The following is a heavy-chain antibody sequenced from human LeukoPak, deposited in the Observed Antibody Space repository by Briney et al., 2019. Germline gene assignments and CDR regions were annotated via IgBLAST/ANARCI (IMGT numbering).Heavy chain of an antibody. CDR3: ARARSPSSGYLLRDHNWFDP. CDR2: IIPIFGTA. D-gene: IGHD3-22*01. CDR1: GGTFNNYA. Sequence: SVKVSCRASGGTFNNYAITWVRQAPGQGLEWMGGIIPIFGTANYAQKVQGRVTFTTDESTTTAYMELSSLRSEDTAVYYCARARSPSSGYLLRDHNWFDPWGQGTLVTVSS. J-gene: IGHJ5*02. V-gene: IGHV1-69*05.